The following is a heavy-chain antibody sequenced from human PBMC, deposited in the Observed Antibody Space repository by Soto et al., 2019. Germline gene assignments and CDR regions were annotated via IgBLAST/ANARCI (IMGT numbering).Heavy chain of an antibody. CDR3: ARSQGGGTVIAARPRTEEGYYYYGMDV. Sequence: QLQLQESGPGLVKPSETLSLTCTVSGGSISSSSYYWGWIRQPPGKGLEWIGSIYYSGSTYYNPSLKSRVTISVDTSKNQFSLKLSSVTAADTAVYYCARSQGGGTVIAARPRTEEGYYYYGMDVWGQGTTVTVSS. CDR1: GGSISSSSYY. CDR2: IYYSGST. D-gene: IGHD6-6*01. V-gene: IGHV4-39*01. J-gene: IGHJ6*02.